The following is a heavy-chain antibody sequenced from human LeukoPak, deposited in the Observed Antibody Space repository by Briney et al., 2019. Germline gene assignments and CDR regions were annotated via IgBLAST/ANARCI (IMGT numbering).Heavy chain of an antibody. V-gene: IGHV3-30*04. D-gene: IGHD5-18*01. Sequence: TGRSLRLSCVASGFTFSSYAIHWVRQAPGKGLEWVAVISYDGGNKYSADSVKGRFTISRDNSKNTVYLQMNSLRAEDTAVYYCARNLDTAAADYYFDYWGQGTLVTVSS. CDR3: ARNLDTAAADYYFDY. CDR2: ISYDGGNK. CDR1: GFTFSSYA. J-gene: IGHJ4*02.